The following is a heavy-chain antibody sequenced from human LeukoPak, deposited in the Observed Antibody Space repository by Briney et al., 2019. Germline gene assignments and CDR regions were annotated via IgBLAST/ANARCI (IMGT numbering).Heavy chain of an antibody. Sequence: SETLSLTCTVSIVSISSFYWSWIRQPPGKGLEWIGEVNHSGTTNYNPSLKSRVTISVDTSKNQFSLKLSSVTAADTAVYYCARGQEDWDRQQRAVHFDYWGQGTLVTVSS. CDR2: VNHSGTT. CDR1: IVSISSFY. D-gene: IGHD1/OR15-1a*01. V-gene: IGHV4-34*01. J-gene: IGHJ4*02. CDR3: ARGQEDWDRQQRAVHFDY.